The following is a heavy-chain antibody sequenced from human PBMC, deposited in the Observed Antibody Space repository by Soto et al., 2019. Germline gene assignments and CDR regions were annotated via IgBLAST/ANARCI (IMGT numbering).Heavy chain of an antibody. Sequence: QVQLQQWGAGLLKPSETLSLNCAVNGGSLSGYYWSWIRQPPGKGLEWIGEIKDGGRTNYSPSLKSRATISSDTSNNQFSLRLYSVTAADTGVYYCARGHAGVVATHWDQGTLVTVSS. CDR1: GGSLSGYY. CDR3: ARGHAGVVATH. D-gene: IGHD5-12*01. J-gene: IGHJ4*02. CDR2: IKDGGRT. V-gene: IGHV4-34*01.